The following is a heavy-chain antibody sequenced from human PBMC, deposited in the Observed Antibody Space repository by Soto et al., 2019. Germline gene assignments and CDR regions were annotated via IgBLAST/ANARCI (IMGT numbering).Heavy chain of an antibody. J-gene: IGHJ4*02. CDR2: ISYDGSNR. Sequence: PGGSLRLSCAASGFTFSNYGMHWVRQAPGKGLEWVAGISYDGSNRYYGDSVKGRFSISRDNPNNTLYLQMNSLRDEDTAVYYCAKGGRIPTSSVDYWGQGTLVTVSS. V-gene: IGHV3-30*19. CDR1: GFTFSNYG. D-gene: IGHD2-2*01. CDR3: AKGGRIPTSSVDY.